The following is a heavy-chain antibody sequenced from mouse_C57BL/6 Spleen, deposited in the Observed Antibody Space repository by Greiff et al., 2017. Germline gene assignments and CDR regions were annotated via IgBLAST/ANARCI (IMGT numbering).Heavy chain of an antibody. CDR2: IDPENGDT. Sequence: EVQLQQSGAELVRPGASVKLSCTASGFNIKDDYMHWVKQRPEQGLEWIGWIDPENGDTEYASKFQGKATITVDTSSNTAYLQLSSLTSEDTAVYYCTFYDYGVFAYWGQGTLVTVSA. V-gene: IGHV14-4*01. CDR1: GFNIKDDY. CDR3: TFYDYGVFAY. J-gene: IGHJ3*01. D-gene: IGHD2-4*01.